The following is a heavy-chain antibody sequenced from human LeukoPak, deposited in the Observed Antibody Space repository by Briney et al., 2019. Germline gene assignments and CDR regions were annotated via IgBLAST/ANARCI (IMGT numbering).Heavy chain of an antibody. D-gene: IGHD5-12*01. Sequence: PSETLSLTCTVSGGSISSRSYYWGWIRQPPGKGLEWIGSIYYTGSTYYNPSLKSRVTISVDTSKNQFSLKLSSVTAADTAVYYCAREGPGATIYWGQGTLVTVSS. CDR2: IYYTGST. V-gene: IGHV4-39*07. CDR3: AREGPGATIY. J-gene: IGHJ4*02. CDR1: GGSISSRSYY.